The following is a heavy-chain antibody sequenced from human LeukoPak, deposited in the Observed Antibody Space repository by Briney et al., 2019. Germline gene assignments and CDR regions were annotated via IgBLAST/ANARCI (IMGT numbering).Heavy chain of an antibody. CDR2: INHSGST. D-gene: IGHD3-22*01. CDR3: ARHDEDYYDSSGYARNAFDI. V-gene: IGHV4-34*01. CDR1: GGSFSGYY. J-gene: IGHJ3*02. Sequence: SETLSLTCAVYGGSFSGYYWSWIRQPPGKGLEWIGEINHSGSTNYNPSLKSRVTISVDTSKNQFSLKLSSVTAADTAVYYCARHDEDYYDSSGYARNAFDIWGQGTMVTVSS.